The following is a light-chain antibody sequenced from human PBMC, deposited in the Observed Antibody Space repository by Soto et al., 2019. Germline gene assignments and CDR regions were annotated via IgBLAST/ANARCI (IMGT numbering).Light chain of an antibody. Sequence: QSALTQPASVSGSPGQSITIPCTGTSSDVGAYKYVSWYQHHPGKAPKLMIYDVTNRPSGVSNRFSGSKSDNTASLTISGLQAEDEADYYCSSYTTSSTLFGGGTKLTVL. CDR2: DVT. J-gene: IGLJ2*01. CDR3: SSYTTSSTL. CDR1: SSDVGAYKY. V-gene: IGLV2-14*03.